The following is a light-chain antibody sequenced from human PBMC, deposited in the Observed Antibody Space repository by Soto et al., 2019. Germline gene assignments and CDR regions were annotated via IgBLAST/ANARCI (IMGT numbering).Light chain of an antibody. Sequence: EIVLTQSPGTLSLSPLERDTLXTRTSQSLSSNYLAWYQQKPGQAPRLLIYGASGRAAGIPDRFSGSGSGTEFNLTISSLQSEDFGVYYCQQYNNWPRATFGGGTKVDIK. CDR2: GAS. CDR1: QSLSSNY. CDR3: QQYNNWPRAT. J-gene: IGKJ4*01. V-gene: IGKV3-20*01.